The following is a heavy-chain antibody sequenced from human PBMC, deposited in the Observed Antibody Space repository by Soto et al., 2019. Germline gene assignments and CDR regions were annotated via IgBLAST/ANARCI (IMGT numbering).Heavy chain of an antibody. Sequence: QVQLQESGPGLVKPSQTLSLTCTVSGGSISSGDYYWSWIRQPPGKGLEWIGYIYYSGSTYYNPSLTSRVTITVDTSKNQFSLQLSSATAADTAVYYWASLMVRGDMDVWGQGTTVTVSS. CDR1: GGSISSGDYY. CDR3: ASLMVRGDMDV. D-gene: IGHD3-10*01. J-gene: IGHJ6*02. V-gene: IGHV4-30-4*01. CDR2: IYYSGST.